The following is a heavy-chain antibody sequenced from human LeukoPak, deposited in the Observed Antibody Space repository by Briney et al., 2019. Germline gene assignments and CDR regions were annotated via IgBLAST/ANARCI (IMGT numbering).Heavy chain of an antibody. CDR3: AREIFGSGSYPDF. Sequence: PGGSLRLSCAASGFTFSSYSMNWVRQAPGKGLEWVSSISSSSSYIYYAGSVKGRFTISRDNAKNSLYLQMNSLRAEDTAVYYCAREIFGSGSYPDFWGQGTLVTVSS. D-gene: IGHD3-10*01. CDR1: GFTFSSYS. J-gene: IGHJ4*02. CDR2: ISSSSSYI. V-gene: IGHV3-21*01.